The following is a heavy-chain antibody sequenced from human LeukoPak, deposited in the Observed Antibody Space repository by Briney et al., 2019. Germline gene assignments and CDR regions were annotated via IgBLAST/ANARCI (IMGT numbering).Heavy chain of an antibody. D-gene: IGHD4-17*01. V-gene: IGHV4-59*08. Sequence: KPSETLSLTCTVSGGSISSYYWSWIRQPPGKGLEWIGYIYYSGSTNYNPSLKSRVTISVDTSKNQFSLKLSSVTAADTAVYYCARRTPPDDYGDYETFPNDAFDIWGQGTMVTVSS. J-gene: IGHJ3*02. CDR3: ARRTPPDDYGDYETFPNDAFDI. CDR1: GGSISSYY. CDR2: IYYSGST.